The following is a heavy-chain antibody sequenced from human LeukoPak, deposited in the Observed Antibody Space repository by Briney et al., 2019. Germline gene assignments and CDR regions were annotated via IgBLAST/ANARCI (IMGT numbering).Heavy chain of an antibody. CDR2: INPNSGGT. V-gene: IGHV1-2*02. CDR3: ARWMATVTTPDY. CDR1: GYTFNGFY. D-gene: IGHD4-11*01. Sequence: ASVKVSCKASGYTFNGFYLQWVRQAPGQGLEWMGWINPNSGGTNYAQKFQGRVTMTRDTSISTAYMELSRLRSDDTAVYYCARWMATVTTPDYWGQGTLVTVSS. J-gene: IGHJ4*02.